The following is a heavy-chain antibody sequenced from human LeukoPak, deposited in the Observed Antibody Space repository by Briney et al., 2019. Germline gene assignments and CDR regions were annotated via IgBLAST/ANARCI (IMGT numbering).Heavy chain of an antibody. Sequence: ASVKVSCKASGYTFITYGISWVRQAPGQGLEWMGWISAYNGHTKYAQKLQGRVTMTTDTSTTTANMELRSLRSDDTAIYYCARDERLLSFLRWGQGTLVTVSS. D-gene: IGHD3-3*01. J-gene: IGHJ4*02. CDR1: GYTFITYG. CDR3: ARDERLLSFLR. CDR2: ISAYNGHT. V-gene: IGHV1-18*01.